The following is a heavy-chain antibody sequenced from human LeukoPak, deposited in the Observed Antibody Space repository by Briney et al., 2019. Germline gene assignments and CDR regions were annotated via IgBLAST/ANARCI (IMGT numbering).Heavy chain of an antibody. J-gene: IGHJ4*02. CDR2: IYYSGST. CDR3: ARHEGGSGYYFVYIFDY. Sequence: SETLSLTCTVSGGSISSSSYYWGWIRQPPGTGLEWIGSIYYSGSTYYNPSLKSRVTISVDTSMNQFSLKLSSVTAADTAVYYCARHEGGSGYYFVYIFDYWGQGTLVTVSS. V-gene: IGHV4-39*01. CDR1: GGSISSSSYY. D-gene: IGHD3-22*01.